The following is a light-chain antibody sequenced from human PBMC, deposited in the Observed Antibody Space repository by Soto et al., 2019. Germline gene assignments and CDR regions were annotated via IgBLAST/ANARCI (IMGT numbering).Light chain of an antibody. J-gene: IGLJ2*01. Sequence: QSVLTQPPSGSGAPGQRVTISCTGSSSNIGAGYDVHWYRQLPGTAPKLLIYGNSNRPSGVPDRFSGSKSGTSASLAITGLQAKDEADYYCQSYDSSLSGVVFGGGTKLTVL. CDR1: SSNIGAGYD. V-gene: IGLV1-40*01. CDR2: GNS. CDR3: QSYDSSLSGVV.